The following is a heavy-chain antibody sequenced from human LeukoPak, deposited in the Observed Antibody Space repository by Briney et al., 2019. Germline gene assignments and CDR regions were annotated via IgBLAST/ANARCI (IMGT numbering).Heavy chain of an antibody. D-gene: IGHD1-26*01. V-gene: IGHV1-46*01. J-gene: IGHJ6*03. CDR2: IDPSCGST. CDR3: ARDEANSNIVGATHYYYYYYMDV. Sequence: ASLKVSLKASGYTFTSYYMHWVRQAPGQGLEWMGIIDPSCGSTSNAQKFQGRVTMNRDMSTSTVYMELSSLRSEDTAVYYCARDEANSNIVGATHYYYYYYMDVWGKGTTVTVS. CDR1: GYTFTSYY.